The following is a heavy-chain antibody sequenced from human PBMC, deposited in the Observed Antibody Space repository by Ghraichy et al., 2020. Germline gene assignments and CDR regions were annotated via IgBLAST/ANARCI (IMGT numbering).Heavy chain of an antibody. CDR1: GGSFSGYY. D-gene: IGHD5-18*01. Sequence: SETLSLTCAVYGGSFSGYYWSWIRQPPGKGLEWIGEINHSGSTNYNPSLKSRVTISVDTSKNQFSLKLSSVTAADTAVYYCAIKVRGFSYCWWFDPWGQGTLVTVSS. CDR3: AIKVRGFSYCWWFDP. V-gene: IGHV4-34*01. CDR2: INHSGST. J-gene: IGHJ5*02.